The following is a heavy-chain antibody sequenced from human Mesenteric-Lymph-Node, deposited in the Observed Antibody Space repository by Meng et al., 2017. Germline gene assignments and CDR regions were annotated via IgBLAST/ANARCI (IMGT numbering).Heavy chain of an antibody. V-gene: IGHV4-30-4*01. CDR3: AREGRSHQVGVSVY. CDR2: IYYSGNT. Sequence: QVQESGPRLVKPSQTLSLTCTVSGGSMSSGDYFWNWIRQPPGKGLEWIGYIYYSGNTYYNPSLKSRVTISIDTSKNQFSLKLRFVTAADTAVYYCAREGRSHQVGVSVYWGQGNLVTVSS. CDR1: GGSMSSGDYF. J-gene: IGHJ4*02. D-gene: IGHD2-21*01.